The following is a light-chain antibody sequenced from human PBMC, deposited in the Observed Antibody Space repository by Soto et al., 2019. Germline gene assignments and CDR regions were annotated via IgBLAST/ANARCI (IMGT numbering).Light chain of an antibody. V-gene: IGKV3-15*01. CDR1: QSISSN. Sequence: EVVMTQCPATGSVPTRKRTNLSCRASQSISSNLAWYQQKPGQAPRLLIYGASTRATGIPARFSGSGSGTEFTLTISSLQSEDFAVYYCQQYNKWPLITFGQGTRLEIK. J-gene: IGKJ5*01. CDR3: QQYNKWPLIT. CDR2: GAS.